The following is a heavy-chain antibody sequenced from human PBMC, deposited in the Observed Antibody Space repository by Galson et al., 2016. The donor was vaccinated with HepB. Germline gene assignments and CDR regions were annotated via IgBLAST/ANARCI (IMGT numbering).Heavy chain of an antibody. V-gene: IGHV3-23*01. CDR2: ISGSGDST. Sequence: SLRLSCAASGFIFGNYAMTWVRQAPGEGLEWVSVISGSGDSTYYADSVKGRFTISRDNFKSTLSLQMNSLRAEDTAVYYCVKTQGYSTGWYGMEVWGQGTTVTVSS. CDR1: GFIFGNYA. CDR3: VKTQGYSTGWYGMEV. J-gene: IGHJ6*02. D-gene: IGHD6-19*01.